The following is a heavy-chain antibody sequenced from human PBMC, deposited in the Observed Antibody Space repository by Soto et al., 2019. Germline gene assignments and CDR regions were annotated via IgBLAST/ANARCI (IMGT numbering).Heavy chain of an antibody. CDR2: IWNDGSNK. V-gene: IGHV3-33*01. D-gene: IGHD6-19*01. Sequence: QVQLVESGGGLVQPGRSLRLSCAASGFTFSSYGMHWVRQAPGKGLEWVAVIWNDGSNKYYADSVKGRFTISRDNSKNTLYLQMNSLRAEDTDVYYGGSGWYSVDYWGQGTLVTVSS. J-gene: IGHJ4*02. CDR3: GSGWYSVDY. CDR1: GFTFSSYG.